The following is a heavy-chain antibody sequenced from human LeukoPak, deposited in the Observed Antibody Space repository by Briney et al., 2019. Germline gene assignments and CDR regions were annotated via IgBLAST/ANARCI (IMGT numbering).Heavy chain of an antibody. CDR2: ISSSSSYI. V-gene: IGHV3-21*01. CDR1: GFTFSSYA. J-gene: IGHJ4*02. Sequence: RGSLRLSCAASGFTFSSYAMSWVRQAPGKGLEWVSSISSSSSYIYYADSVKGRFTISRDNAKNSLYLQMNSLRAEDTAVYYCARDLRFGELSEYYFDYWGQGTLVTVSS. D-gene: IGHD3-10*01. CDR3: ARDLRFGELSEYYFDY.